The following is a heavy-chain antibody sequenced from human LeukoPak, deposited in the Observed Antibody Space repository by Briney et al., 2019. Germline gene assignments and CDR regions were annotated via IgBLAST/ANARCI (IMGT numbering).Heavy chain of an antibody. V-gene: IGHV4-39*01. CDR2: IYYSGRT. J-gene: IGHJ3*02. CDR1: GGSISSSSYY. D-gene: IGHD3-10*01. Sequence: SETLSLTCTVSGGSISSSSYYWGWIRQPPGKGLEWIGSIYYSGRTYYTPSLESRVTISVDTSKNQFSLKLTSVTAADTAVYYCARRFTMVRGTRRDGFDIWGQGTMVTVSS. CDR3: ARRFTMVRGTRRDGFDI.